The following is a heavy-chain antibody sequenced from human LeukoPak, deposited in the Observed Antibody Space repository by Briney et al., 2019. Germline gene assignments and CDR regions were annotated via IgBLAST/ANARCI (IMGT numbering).Heavy chain of an antibody. D-gene: IGHD1-20*01. CDR2: ISAYNGNT. CDR3: ARDGGNLNHRGWFDP. Sequence: GASVKVSCKASGYTFTSYGISGVRQAPGQGVEGMGWISAYNGNTNYAQKLQGRVTMTTDTSTSTTYMELRSLRSDDTAVYYCARDGGNLNHRGWFDPWGQGTLVTVSS. V-gene: IGHV1-18*01. CDR1: GYTFTSYG. J-gene: IGHJ5*02.